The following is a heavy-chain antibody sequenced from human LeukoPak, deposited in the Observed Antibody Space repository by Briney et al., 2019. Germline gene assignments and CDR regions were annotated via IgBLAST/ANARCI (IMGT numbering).Heavy chain of an antibody. CDR2: ISAYNGNT. CDR1: GYTFTSYG. D-gene: IGHD5-24*01. CDR3: ARGLQETLAWLKALSAFDI. J-gene: IGHJ3*02. Sequence: ASVKVSCKASGYTFTSYGISWVRQAPGQGLEWMGWISAYNGNTSYAQKLQGRVTMSTDTSTSTGYMELRSLRSDDTAVYYCARGLQETLAWLKALSAFDIWGQGTVVTVSS. V-gene: IGHV1-18*01.